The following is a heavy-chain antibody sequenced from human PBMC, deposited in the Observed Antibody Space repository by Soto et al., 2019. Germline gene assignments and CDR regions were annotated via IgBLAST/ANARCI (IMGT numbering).Heavy chain of an antibody. CDR1: EDTFNSYT. D-gene: IGHD3-16*01. V-gene: IGHV1-69*02. J-gene: IGHJ4*02. Sequence: QVQLVQSGAEVKKPGSSVRVSCKASEDTFNSYTINWVRQAPGQGLQWMGRTIPMLGMSNYALKFQGRVTITADKSTTTGYMELCRLGSDGNAVDFCAAGFCLGGRAFDYWGQGTQVTVSS. CDR2: TIPMLGMS. CDR3: AAGFCLGGRAFDY.